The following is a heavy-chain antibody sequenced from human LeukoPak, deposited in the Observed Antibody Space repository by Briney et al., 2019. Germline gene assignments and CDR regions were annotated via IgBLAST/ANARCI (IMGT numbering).Heavy chain of an antibody. CDR1: GFSFISHS. V-gene: IGHV3-21*01. CDR3: ARETGEAFDY. Sequence: AGGSLRLSCAASGFSFISHSMNWVRQAPGKGLEWVSSIGSRSTSIYYTDSVKGRFTISRDNAKNSLYLQMNSLRAEDTAVYYCARETGEAFDYWGQGTLVTVSS. J-gene: IGHJ4*02. D-gene: IGHD7-27*01. CDR2: IGSRSTSI.